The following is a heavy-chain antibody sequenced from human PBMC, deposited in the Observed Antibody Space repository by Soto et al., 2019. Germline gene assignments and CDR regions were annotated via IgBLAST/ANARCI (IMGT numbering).Heavy chain of an antibody. CDR3: AKGLLAIVGTTLPRDAFNI. V-gene: IGHV3-30*18. Sequence: GESLRLSXAASGFSFTTYVMHWVRQAPGKGLGWVAVISHDGSYKYYGDAVKGRFTISRDTSKNAVYLEMNSLRPEDTAVYYYAKGLLAIVGTTLPRDAFNIWGQGTMVTVSS. D-gene: IGHD1-26*01. J-gene: IGHJ3*02. CDR1: GFSFTTYV. CDR2: ISHDGSYK.